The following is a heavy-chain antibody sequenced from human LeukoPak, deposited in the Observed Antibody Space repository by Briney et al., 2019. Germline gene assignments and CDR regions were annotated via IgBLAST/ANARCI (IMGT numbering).Heavy chain of an antibody. J-gene: IGHJ4*02. V-gene: IGHV1-69*01. CDR1: GGTFSSYA. CDR2: IIPIFGTA. D-gene: IGHD5-18*01. CDR3: ASGYSYGEDFDY. Sequence: SVKVSCKASGGTFSSYAISWVRQAPGQGLEWMGEIIPIFGTANYAQKFQGRVTITADESTSTAYMELSSQRSEDTAVYYCASGYSYGEDFDYWGQGTLVTVSS.